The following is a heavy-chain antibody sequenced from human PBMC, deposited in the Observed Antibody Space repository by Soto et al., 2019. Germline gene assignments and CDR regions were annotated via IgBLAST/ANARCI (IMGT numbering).Heavy chain of an antibody. V-gene: IGHV3-23*01. CDR2: ISGNGGST. CDR3: ERVKVNSSGWPRAHYYYYYGMDV. D-gene: IGHD6-19*01. CDR1: EFTFSNYA. J-gene: IGHJ6*02. Sequence: GGSLRLSCAASEFTFSNYAMSWVRQAPGKGLEWVSSISGNGGSTNYADSVKGRFTISRDNSKNTLYLQMNSLRAEDTAVYYCERVKVNSSGWPRAHYYYYYGMDVWGQGTTVTVSS.